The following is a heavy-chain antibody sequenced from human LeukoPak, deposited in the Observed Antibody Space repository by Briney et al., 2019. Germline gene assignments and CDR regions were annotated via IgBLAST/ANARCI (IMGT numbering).Heavy chain of an antibody. V-gene: IGHV3-7*01. CDR3: ARGKGRGAAGSYSFDY. Sequence: SGGSLRLSCAASGFTFSSYWMSWVRQAPGKGLECVANIKPDGSGKYYVDSVKGRFIISRDDAKNSLYLEMNTMRVEDTAVYYCARGKGRGAAGSYSFDYWGQGTLVSASS. D-gene: IGHD3-10*01. CDR1: GFTFSSYW. J-gene: IGHJ4*02. CDR2: IKPDGSGK.